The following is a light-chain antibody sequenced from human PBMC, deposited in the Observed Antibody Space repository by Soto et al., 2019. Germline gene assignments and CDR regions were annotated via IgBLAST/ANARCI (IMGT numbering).Light chain of an antibody. CDR2: GAS. V-gene: IGKV3-20*01. CDR3: QQYGASPRT. CDR1: QSVSSSY. Sequence: EIVLTQSPGSLCLSPGERATLSCRASQSVSSSYLAWYQQKPGQAPRLLIYGASSRATGIPDRFRGSGSGTDFTLTISRLEPEDFAVYYCQQYGASPRTFGQGTKGDIK. J-gene: IGKJ1*01.